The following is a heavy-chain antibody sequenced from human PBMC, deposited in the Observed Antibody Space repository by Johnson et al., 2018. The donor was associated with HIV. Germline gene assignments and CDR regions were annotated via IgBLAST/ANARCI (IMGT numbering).Heavy chain of an antibody. Sequence: VQLVESGGGLVKPGGSLRLSCAASGFTFSDYYMSWIRQAPGKGLEWVANIRQDGSEKYYVDSVKGRFTISRDNAKNSLYLQMNSLRAEDTAVYYCARDWEQQQPGAFDIWGQGTMVTVSS. CDR2: IRQDGSEK. CDR1: GFTFSDYY. J-gene: IGHJ3*02. CDR3: ARDWEQQQPGAFDI. D-gene: IGHD6-13*01. V-gene: IGHV3-7*01.